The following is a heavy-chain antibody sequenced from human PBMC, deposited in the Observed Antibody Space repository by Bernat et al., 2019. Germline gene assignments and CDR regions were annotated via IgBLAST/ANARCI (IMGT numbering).Heavy chain of an antibody. CDR3: ARDQGSSWYSLYNWFDP. D-gene: IGHD6-13*01. Sequence: EVQLVESGGGLVQPGGSLRLSCAASGFTFSSYWMSWVRQAPGKGLEWVANIKQDGSEKYYVDSVKGRFTISRDNAKNSLYLQMNSLRAEDTAVYYCARDQGSSWYSLYNWFDPWAREPWSPSPQ. CDR2: IKQDGSEK. V-gene: IGHV3-7*04. CDR1: GFTFSSYW. J-gene: IGHJ5*02.